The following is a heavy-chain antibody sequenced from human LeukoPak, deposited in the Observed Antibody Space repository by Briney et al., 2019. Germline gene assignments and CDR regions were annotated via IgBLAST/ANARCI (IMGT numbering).Heavy chain of an antibody. CDR1: GGSITNSY. J-gene: IGHJ4*01. CDR3: ARGSSGRYSIDY. V-gene: IGHV4-4*07. D-gene: IGHD6-19*01. Sequence: SETLSLTCTVSGGSITNSYWSWLRQPVGKGLEWIGRIYSSGTTNYNPSLTGRVSISIDTSKNQFSLKLNSVTAADTAVYYCARGSSGRYSIDYWGQGALVTVSS. CDR2: IYSSGTT.